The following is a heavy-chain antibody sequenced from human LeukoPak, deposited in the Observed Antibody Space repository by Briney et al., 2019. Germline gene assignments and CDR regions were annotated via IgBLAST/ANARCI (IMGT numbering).Heavy chain of an antibody. Sequence: GGSLRLSCAASRFTFSSYGMHWIRQAPGKGLEWVAFIRYDGSNKYYADSVKGRFTISRDNSKNTLYLQMNSLRAEDTAVYYCAILIAAPYWGQGTLVTVSS. CDR2: IRYDGSNK. CDR1: RFTFSSYG. CDR3: AILIAAPY. V-gene: IGHV3-30*02. D-gene: IGHD6-13*01. J-gene: IGHJ4*02.